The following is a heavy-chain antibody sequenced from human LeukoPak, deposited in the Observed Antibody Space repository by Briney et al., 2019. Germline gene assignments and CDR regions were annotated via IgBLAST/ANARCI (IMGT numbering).Heavy chain of an antibody. CDR1: GFTFSSYA. Sequence: GGSLRLSCAASGFTFSSYAMHWVRQAPGKGPEWVAVISYDGSNKYYADSVKGQFTISRDNSKNTLYLQMNSLRAEDTAVYYCARRYYWFDPWGQGTLVTVSS. CDR2: ISYDGSNK. D-gene: IGHD1-1*01. J-gene: IGHJ5*02. V-gene: IGHV3-30*04. CDR3: ARRYYWFDP.